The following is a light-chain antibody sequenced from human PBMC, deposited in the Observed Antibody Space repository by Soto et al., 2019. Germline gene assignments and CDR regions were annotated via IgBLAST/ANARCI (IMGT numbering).Light chain of an antibody. J-gene: IGKJ3*01. CDR3: QQYGSSICT. CDR2: GXS. V-gene: IGKV3-20*01. CDR1: ESFSFKY. Sequence: EIVLTQSPGTLSLSPGERATIPXRASESFSFKYLAWYQQKPGXAPRXXXYGXSIRASGVPERLSGGGSGTDFTLPITRLEPEDFAVYYCQQYGSSICTFGPGTKVDIK.